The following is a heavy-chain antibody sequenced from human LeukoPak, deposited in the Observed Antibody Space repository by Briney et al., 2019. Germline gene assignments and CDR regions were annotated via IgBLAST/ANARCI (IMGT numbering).Heavy chain of an antibody. Sequence: GGSLRLSCAASGFTFSSYAMSWVRQAPGKGLEWVSAISGSGGSTYYADSVKGRFTISRDNAKNSLYLQMNSLRAEDTAVYYCARDLRGTMVRGVIENSLDYWGQGTLVTVSS. J-gene: IGHJ4*02. CDR3: ARDLRGTMVRGVIENSLDY. D-gene: IGHD3-10*01. CDR2: ISGSGGST. V-gene: IGHV3-23*01. CDR1: GFTFSSYA.